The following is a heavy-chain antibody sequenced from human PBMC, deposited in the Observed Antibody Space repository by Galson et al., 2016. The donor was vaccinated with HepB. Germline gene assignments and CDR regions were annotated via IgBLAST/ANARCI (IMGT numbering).Heavy chain of an antibody. CDR1: GFTVSSNY. V-gene: IGHV3-53*05. J-gene: IGHJ6*04. CDR2: VYSDGST. Sequence: SLRLSCAASGFTVSSNYLSWVRQAPGKGLEWVSIVYSDGSTYYSDSVKGRFTVSRDNSKSTVNLHMNSLRPEDTAVHYCARDLGGYSGYGGNCFGMDVWGKGTAVTVS. CDR3: ARDLGGYSGYGGNCFGMDV. D-gene: IGHD5-12*01.